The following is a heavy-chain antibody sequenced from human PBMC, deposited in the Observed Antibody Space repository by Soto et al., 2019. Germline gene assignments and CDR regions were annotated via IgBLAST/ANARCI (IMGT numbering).Heavy chain of an antibody. CDR2: IVPVFGTP. J-gene: IGHJ3*02. CDR1: GGSFPSDT. CDR3: TRPSSGYYHDAFDI. D-gene: IGHD3-22*01. Sequence: QMQLMQSGAEVKKPGSSEKVSCNAAGGSFPSDTISWVRQAPGQGREWLGGIVPVFGTPNHAQKFQGRVTISADGSTNTAYMELTSLRPEDTAVYYCTRPSSGYYHDAFDIWGQGTLVTVSS. V-gene: IGHV1-69*01.